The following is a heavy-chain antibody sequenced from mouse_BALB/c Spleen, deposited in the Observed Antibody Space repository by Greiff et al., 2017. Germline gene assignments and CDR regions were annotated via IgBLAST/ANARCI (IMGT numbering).Heavy chain of an antibody. J-gene: IGHJ3*01. CDR3: ARDSSGYAVFAY. D-gene: IGHD3-2*01. CDR2: ISSGGSYT. Sequence: EVKLVESGGGLVKPGGSLKLSCAASGFTFSSYAMSWVRQTPEKRLEWVATISSGGSYTYYPDSVKGRFTISRDNAKNTLYLQMSSLRSEDTAMYYCARDSSGYAVFAYWGQGTLVTVSA. CDR1: GFTFSSYA. V-gene: IGHV5-9-3*01.